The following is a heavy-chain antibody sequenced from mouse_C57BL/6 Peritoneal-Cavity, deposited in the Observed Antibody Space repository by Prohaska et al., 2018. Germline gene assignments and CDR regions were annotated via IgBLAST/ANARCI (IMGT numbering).Heavy chain of an antibody. J-gene: IGHJ4*01. Sequence: HGKSLKWLGDINPNNGGTSYNQKFKGKATLTVDKSSSTAYMEHRSLTSEDCAVYYCARYGPLPLEGYYAMDYWSQENSVTGSS. CDR3: ARYGPLPLEGYYAMDY. V-gene: IGHV1-26*01. CDR2: INPNNGGT. D-gene: IGHD1-2*01.